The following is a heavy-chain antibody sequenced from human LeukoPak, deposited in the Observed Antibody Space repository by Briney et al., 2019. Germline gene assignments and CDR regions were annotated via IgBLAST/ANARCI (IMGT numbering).Heavy chain of an antibody. CDR2: IIPLYGIP. Sequence: ASVKVTRKASGVTYKNYGLSWVRPAPGQGLEWVGRIIPLYGIPNYAQKFQGRVTITADKPTNTAYMELTSLRSEDTAVYYCARDEEDGYKDWGLWGQGTMVTVS. J-gene: IGHJ3*01. CDR1: GVTYKNYG. D-gene: IGHD5-24*01. CDR3: ARDEEDGYKDWGL. V-gene: IGHV1-69*04.